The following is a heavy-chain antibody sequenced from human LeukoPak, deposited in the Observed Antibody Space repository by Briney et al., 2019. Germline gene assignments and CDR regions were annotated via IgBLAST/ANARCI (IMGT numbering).Heavy chain of an antibody. V-gene: IGHV3-48*03. Sequence: GGSLRLSCAASGFTFSSYEMNWVRQAPGKGLEWVSYISSSGSTIYYADSVKGRFTISRDNAKNSLYLQMNSLRASDTAMYYCARLGEGRTGWYTGDYWGQGTLVTVSS. CDR2: ISSSGSTI. D-gene: IGHD6-19*01. CDR1: GFTFSSYE. J-gene: IGHJ4*02. CDR3: ARLGEGRTGWYTGDY.